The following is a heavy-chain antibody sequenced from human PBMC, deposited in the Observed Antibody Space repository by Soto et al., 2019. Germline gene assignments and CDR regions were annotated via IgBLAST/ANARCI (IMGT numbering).Heavy chain of an antibody. Sequence: GSLRLSCAASGLSFSTNFMSWVRQAPGKGLEWLAVIYSGGKTFYADSVKGRFTISKDNSKNTLSLQMNSLRAEDTAVYYCTRDAPGERPYYFYYYGMDVWGQGTTVTVSS. V-gene: IGHV3-53*01. CDR3: TRDAPGERPYYFYYYGMDV. CDR1: GLSFSTNF. CDR2: IYSGGKT. J-gene: IGHJ6*02.